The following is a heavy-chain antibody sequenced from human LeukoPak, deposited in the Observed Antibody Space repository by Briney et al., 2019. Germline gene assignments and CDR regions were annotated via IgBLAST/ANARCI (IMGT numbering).Heavy chain of an antibody. Sequence: GGSLRLSCKASGFTFSNYAMNWVRQAPGKGLEWVSAISGSGGSTYYADSVKGRFTISRDNSKNTLYLQMNSLRAEDTAVYYCAKDAVGMATMYYFDYWGQGTLVTVSS. J-gene: IGHJ4*02. CDR1: GFTFSNYA. CDR3: AKDAVGMATMYYFDY. CDR2: ISGSGGST. V-gene: IGHV3-23*01. D-gene: IGHD5-24*01.